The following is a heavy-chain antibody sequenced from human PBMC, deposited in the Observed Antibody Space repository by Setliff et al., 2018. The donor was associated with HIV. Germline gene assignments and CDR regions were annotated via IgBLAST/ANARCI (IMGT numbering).Heavy chain of an antibody. V-gene: IGHV4-4*07. Sequence: PSETLSLTCAAYGGSFSSYFWSWIRQSAGRGLEWIGHFHTGGATDYNLSLKSRVTISLDSSKNRFSLGLSSVTAADAAVYFCAREAATIGEFPLYYFDKWGQGIPVTVSS. CDR1: GGSFSSYF. J-gene: IGHJ4*02. D-gene: IGHD3-10*01. CDR2: FHTGGAT. CDR3: AREAATIGEFPLYYFDK.